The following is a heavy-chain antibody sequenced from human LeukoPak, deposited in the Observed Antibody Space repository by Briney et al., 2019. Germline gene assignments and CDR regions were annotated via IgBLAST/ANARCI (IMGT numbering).Heavy chain of an antibody. Sequence: ASVKVSCKASGGTFSSYAISWVRQAPGQGLEWMGGIIPIFGTANYAQKFQGRVTITADESTSTAYMELSSLRSEDKAVYYCASRLDTAMVSYYFDYWGQGTLVTVSS. J-gene: IGHJ4*02. CDR1: GGTFSSYA. D-gene: IGHD5-18*01. CDR2: IIPIFGTA. V-gene: IGHV1-69*13. CDR3: ASRLDTAMVSYYFDY.